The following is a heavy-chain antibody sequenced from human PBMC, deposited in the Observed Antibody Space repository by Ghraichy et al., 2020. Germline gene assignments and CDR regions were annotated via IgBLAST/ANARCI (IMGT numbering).Heavy chain of an antibody. CDR2: LSDDGAT. J-gene: IGHJ4*02. CDR1: GFTISHNY. V-gene: IGHV3-53*01. Sequence: GSLRLSCAASGFTISHNYMSWVRQAPGKGLEWVSILSDDGATAYTESVRGRFTTSRDNSKNTLYLQMNSLRVEDTAVYYCGNIEWLQSWGLGTLVTVSS. CDR3: GNIEWLQS. D-gene: IGHD3-3*01.